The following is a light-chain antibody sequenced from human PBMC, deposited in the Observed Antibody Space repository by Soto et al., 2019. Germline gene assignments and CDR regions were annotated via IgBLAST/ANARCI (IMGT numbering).Light chain of an antibody. V-gene: IGLV7-46*01. CDR3: LLSSTRARHVV. J-gene: IGLJ2*01. CDR2: DTT. Sequence: QAVVTQEPSLTVSPGGSGTLTCGSSTGAVTSGHYPYWFQQKPGQAPRTLIYDTTKTHSWTPARFSGSLLGGKAALTLTGAQTEDEAEYYCLLSSTRARHVVFGGGTKVTVL. CDR1: TGAVTSGHY.